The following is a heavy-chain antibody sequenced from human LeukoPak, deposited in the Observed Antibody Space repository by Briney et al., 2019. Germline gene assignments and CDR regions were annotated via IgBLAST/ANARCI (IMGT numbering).Heavy chain of an antibody. CDR2: IYSGGRT. CDR1: GNYW. J-gene: IGHJ6*02. D-gene: IGHD3-10*01. Sequence: PGGSLRLSCAASGNYWMHWVRQAPGKGLEWVSVIYSGGRTYYSDSVKGRFTISRDNSKDTLYLQMNSLRVEDTAVYYCARDGGSMYGSGSYYISAGFDVWGQGTTVTVSS. V-gene: IGHV3-53*01. CDR3: ARDGGSMYGSGSYYISAGFDV.